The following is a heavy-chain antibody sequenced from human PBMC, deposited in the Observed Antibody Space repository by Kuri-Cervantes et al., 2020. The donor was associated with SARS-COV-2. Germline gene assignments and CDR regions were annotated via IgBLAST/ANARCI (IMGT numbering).Heavy chain of an antibody. Sequence: GGSLRLSCAASGFTFSGHWIHWVRQAPRHGLVWVSRINPDGSYTNNADSVEGRFTLSRDNSKNMLFLQSNSLRSADTAVFYCVIDGDHWNVDYWGQGTLVTVSS. CDR1: GFTFSGHW. J-gene: IGHJ4*02. D-gene: IGHD1-1*01. CDR3: VIDGDHWNVDY. CDR2: INPDGSYT. V-gene: IGHV3-74*01.